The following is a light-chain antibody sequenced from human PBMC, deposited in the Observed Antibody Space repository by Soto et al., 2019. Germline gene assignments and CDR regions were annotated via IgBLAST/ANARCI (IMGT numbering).Light chain of an antibody. V-gene: IGKV1-6*01. Sequence: AIQMTQSPSSLSASVGDRVTITCRAIQGIRNDLGWYQQNPGKAPKLLIYAASSLRSGVTSRFSGSGSGTDFTLTISSLQPEYFAAYYCLQDYNYPWTCGQGTKVEI. CDR1: QGIRND. CDR3: LQDYNYPWT. CDR2: AAS. J-gene: IGKJ1*01.